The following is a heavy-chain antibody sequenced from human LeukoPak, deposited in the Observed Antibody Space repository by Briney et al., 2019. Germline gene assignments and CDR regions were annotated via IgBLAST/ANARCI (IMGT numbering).Heavy chain of an antibody. D-gene: IGHD5-12*01. Sequence: GSLRLSCAASGFTFSSYAMSWVRQAPGKGLEWVSAISGSGGSTYYADSVKGRFTISRDNSKNTLYLQMNSLRAEDTAVYYCAKGPSDIVVSYYGMDVWGQGTTVTVSS. V-gene: IGHV3-23*01. CDR3: AKGPSDIVVSYYGMDV. CDR2: ISGSGGST. CDR1: GFTFSSYA. J-gene: IGHJ6*02.